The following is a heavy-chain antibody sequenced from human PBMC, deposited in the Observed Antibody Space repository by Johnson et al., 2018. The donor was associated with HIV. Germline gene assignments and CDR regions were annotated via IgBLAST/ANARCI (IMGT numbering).Heavy chain of an antibody. Sequence: QVQLVESGGGVMQPGKSLRLSCEASGFTFRSYAMHWVRQAPGKGLEWGAVISYDGANKYYADSVRGRFTISRDNSRNTLFLQMDSLKTEDTAVFYCAKVGHCRGDCNFEVLEDLFDVWGRGTMVTVSS. CDR1: GFTFRSYA. CDR3: AKVGHCRGDCNFEVLEDLFDV. J-gene: IGHJ3*01. V-gene: IGHV3-30-3*01. D-gene: IGHD2-21*02. CDR2: ISYDGANK.